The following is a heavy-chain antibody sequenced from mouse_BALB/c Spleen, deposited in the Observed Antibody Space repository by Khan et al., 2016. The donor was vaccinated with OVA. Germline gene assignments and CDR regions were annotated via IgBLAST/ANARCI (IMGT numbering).Heavy chain of an antibody. CDR2: MNPTAGYT. V-gene: IGHV1-7*01. D-gene: IGHD2-14*01. CDR3: SIGRIAY. CDR1: GYTFATYW. Sequence: QVRPQQSEAELAKPGASVKMSCKAFGYTFATYWMTLVKKRPGQGLEWIGYMNPTAGYTEYNQKVKARDTLTTDKSSSSAYMQLRSLTTDSSAVYYCSIGRIAYWGQGTTLTVSS. J-gene: IGHJ2*01.